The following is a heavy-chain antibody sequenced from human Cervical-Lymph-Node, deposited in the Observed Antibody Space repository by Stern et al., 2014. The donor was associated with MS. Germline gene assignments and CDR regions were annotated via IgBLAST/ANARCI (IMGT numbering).Heavy chain of an antibody. Sequence: QVQLVESGPGLVKPSETLSLTCTAPGDSISIYYWSWIRQPPGKGLEGIGLMYPSGTTNYNPSLKSRVTMSVDTSKNQFSLKLSSVTAADTAVYYCARELWFGELYVFDIWGQGTVVTVSS. CDR3: ARELWFGELYVFDI. CDR1: GDSISIYY. V-gene: IGHV4-4*07. CDR2: MYPSGTT. D-gene: IGHD3-10*01. J-gene: IGHJ3*02.